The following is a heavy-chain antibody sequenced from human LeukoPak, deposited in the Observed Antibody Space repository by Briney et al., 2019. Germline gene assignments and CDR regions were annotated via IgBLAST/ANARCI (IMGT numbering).Heavy chain of an antibody. J-gene: IGHJ5*02. D-gene: IGHD3-10*01. CDR2: INQSGST. CDR1: GGTLSGYY. Sequence: SETLSLTCAVYGGTLSGYYWSWIRQPPGKGLEWIGEINQSGSTNYNPSLKSRVTISVDTSKDQFSLKLSSVTAADTAVYYCVSIRVGGNWFDPWGQGTLVTVSS. CDR3: VSIRVGGNWFDP. V-gene: IGHV4-34*08.